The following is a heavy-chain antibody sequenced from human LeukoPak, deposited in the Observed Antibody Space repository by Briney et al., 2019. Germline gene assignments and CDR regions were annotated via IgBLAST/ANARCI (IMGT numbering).Heavy chain of an antibody. CDR3: AKDVIVLRFLEWGFDY. CDR2: IRYDGSNK. J-gene: IGHJ4*02. CDR1: GFTFSSYG. D-gene: IGHD3-3*01. Sequence: GGSLRLSCAASGFTFSSYGMHWVRQAPGKGLEWVAFIRYDGSNKYYADSVKGRFTISRDNSKNTLYLQMNSLRAEDTAVYYCAKDVIVLRFLEWGFDYWGQGTLVTVSS. V-gene: IGHV3-30*02.